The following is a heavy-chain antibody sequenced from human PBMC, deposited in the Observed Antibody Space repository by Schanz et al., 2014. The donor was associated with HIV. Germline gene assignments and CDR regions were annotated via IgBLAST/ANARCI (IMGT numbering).Heavy chain of an antibody. CDR2: IIPIFVTT. D-gene: IGHD1-1*01. Sequence: QVQLVQSGAEVKRPGASVKVSCKASGGTFGTYGFTWVRQAPGQGLEWVGGIIPIFVTTNYAPRFQGRLTMTADVSTNTASMELSSLRPEDTAVYYCASPAESERGPGDAFDIWGQGTLVTVSS. CDR1: GGTFGTYG. J-gene: IGHJ3*02. CDR3: ASPAESERGPGDAFDI. V-gene: IGHV1-69*13.